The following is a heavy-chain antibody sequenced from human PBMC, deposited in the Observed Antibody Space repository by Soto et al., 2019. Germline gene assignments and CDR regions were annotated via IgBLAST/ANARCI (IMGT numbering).Heavy chain of an antibody. J-gene: IGHJ4*02. CDR1: GDSVSSNSAA. V-gene: IGHV6-1*01. CDR3: AKDYRRFWSGYYYFDY. CDR2: TYYRSKWYN. Sequence: SQTLSLTCAISGDSVSSNSAAWNWIRQSPSRGLEWLGRTYYRSKWYNDYAVSVKSRITINPDTSKNQFSLQLNSVTPEDTAVYYCAKDYRRFWSGYYYFDYWGQGTLVTVSS. D-gene: IGHD3-3*01.